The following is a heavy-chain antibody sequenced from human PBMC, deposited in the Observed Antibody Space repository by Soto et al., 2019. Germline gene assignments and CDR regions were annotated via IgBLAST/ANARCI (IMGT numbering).Heavy chain of an antibody. CDR1: GFTFSSYS. Sequence: GGSLRLSCAASGFTFSSYSMNWVRQAPGKGLEWVSYISSSSSTIYYADSVKGRFTISRDNAKNSLYLQMDSLRDEDTAVYYCARDAPPLAYYYDPNWFDPWGQGTLVTVSS. J-gene: IGHJ5*02. CDR2: ISSSSSTI. D-gene: IGHD3-22*01. CDR3: ARDAPPLAYYYDPNWFDP. V-gene: IGHV3-48*02.